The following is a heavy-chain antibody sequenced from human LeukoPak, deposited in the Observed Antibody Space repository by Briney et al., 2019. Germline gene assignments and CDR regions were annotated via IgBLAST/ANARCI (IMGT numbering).Heavy chain of an antibody. J-gene: IGHJ4*02. CDR3: AKGNEWLRFVFLDY. CDR1: GFTFSSYA. CDR2: ISGSGGST. V-gene: IGHV3-23*01. Sequence: PGGSLRLSCAASGFTFSSYAMSWVRQAPGKGLEGVSAISGSGGSTYYADSVKGRFTISRDNSKNTLYLQMNRLRAEDTAVYYCAKGNEWLRFVFLDYWGQGTLVTVSS. D-gene: IGHD5-12*01.